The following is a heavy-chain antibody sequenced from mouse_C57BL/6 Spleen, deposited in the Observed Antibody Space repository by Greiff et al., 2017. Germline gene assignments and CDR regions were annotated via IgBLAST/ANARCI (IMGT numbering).Heavy chain of an antibody. V-gene: IGHV1-55*01. CDR2: IYPGSGST. CDR3: ARGGGLRPYFDY. CDR1: GYTFTSYW. Sequence: QVQLQQPGAELVKPGASVKMSCKASGYTFTSYWITWVKQRPGQGLEWIGDIYPGSGSTNYNEKFKSKATLTVDTSSSTAYMQLSSLTSEDSAVYYCARGGGLRPYFDYWGQGTTLTVSS. D-gene: IGHD3-2*02. J-gene: IGHJ2*01.